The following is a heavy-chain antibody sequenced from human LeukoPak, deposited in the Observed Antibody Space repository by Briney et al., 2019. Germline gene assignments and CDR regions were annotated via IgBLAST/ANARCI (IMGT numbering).Heavy chain of an antibody. CDR2: IIPIFGTA. J-gene: IGHJ3*02. D-gene: IGHD1-14*01. CDR3: ARDTGTTFDAFDI. Sequence: ASVKVSCKASGGTFSSYAISWVRQARGQGLEWMGGIIPIFGTANYAQKFQGRVTITTDESTSTAYMELSSLRSEDTAVYYCARDTGTTFDAFDIWGQGTMVTASS. V-gene: IGHV1-69*05. CDR1: GGTFSSYA.